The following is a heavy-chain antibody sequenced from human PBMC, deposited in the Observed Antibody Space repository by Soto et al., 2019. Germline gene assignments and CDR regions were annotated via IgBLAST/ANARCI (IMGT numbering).Heavy chain of an antibody. CDR3: ARDRRGIAAAGTPSKDAFDI. J-gene: IGHJ3*02. Sequence: EVQLVESGGGLVKPGGSLRLSCAASGFTFSSYSMNWVRQAPGKGLEWVSSISSSSSYIYYADSVKGRFTISRDNAKNSLYLQMNSLRAEDTAVYYCARDRRGIAAAGTPSKDAFDIWGQGTMVTVSS. CDR1: GFTFSSYS. V-gene: IGHV3-21*01. CDR2: ISSSSSYI. D-gene: IGHD6-13*01.